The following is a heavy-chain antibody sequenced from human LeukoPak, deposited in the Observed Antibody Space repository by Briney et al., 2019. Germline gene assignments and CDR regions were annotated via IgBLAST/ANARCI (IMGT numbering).Heavy chain of an antibody. CDR2: IYSGGST. J-gene: IGHJ4*02. V-gene: IGHV3-53*01. D-gene: IGHD1-26*01. Sequence: GGSLRLSCAASGFTVSSNYMSWVRQAPGKGLEWVSVIYSGGSTYYADSVKGRFTISRDNSKNTLYLQMNSLRAEDTAVYYCARRRGGSYYYYFDYWGQGTLVTVSS. CDR1: GFTVSSNY. CDR3: ARRRGGSYYYYFDY.